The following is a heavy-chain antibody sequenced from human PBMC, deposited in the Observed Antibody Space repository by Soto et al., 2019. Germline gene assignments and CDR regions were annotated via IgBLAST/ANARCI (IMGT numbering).Heavy chain of an antibody. D-gene: IGHD5-18*01. V-gene: IGHV1-69*01. J-gene: IGHJ6*02. CDR1: GGTFSSYA. CDR3: ARGSEYSYSYSRYYYGMDV. Sequence: QVQLVQSGPEVKKPGSSVKVSCKASGGTFSSYAISWVRQAPGQGLEWMGGIIPIFGTANYAQKFQGRVKITEDESTSTAYMELSSLRSEDTAVYYCARGSEYSYSYSRYYYGMDVWGQGTTVTVSS. CDR2: IIPIFGTA.